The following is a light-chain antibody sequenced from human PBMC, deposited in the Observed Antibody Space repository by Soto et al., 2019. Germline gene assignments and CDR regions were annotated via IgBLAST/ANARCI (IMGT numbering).Light chain of an antibody. J-gene: IGLJ1*01. CDR3: ASSTSDSLYV. V-gene: IGLV2-14*01. CDR1: SSDVGGNKY. Sequence: QSALTQPASVSGSPAQSITISCTGTSSDVGGNKYVSWYQQYPGKVPKLLINKVTNRPSGVSYRFSGSKSGNTASLTISALLAEDEADYFCASSTSDSLYVFGTGTKVTVL. CDR2: KVT.